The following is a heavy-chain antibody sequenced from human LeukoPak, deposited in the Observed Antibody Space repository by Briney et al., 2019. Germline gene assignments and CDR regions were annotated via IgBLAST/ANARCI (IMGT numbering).Heavy chain of an antibody. J-gene: IGHJ4*02. Sequence: GGSLRLSCAASGFTFSNYWMSWVRQAPGKGLEWVANMKQDGSEKYYVDSVKGRFTISRDNAKNSLYLQMNSLRAEDTAVYYCAKDGGKTKYYDFWSGYPGYYLDYWGQGTLVTVSS. CDR2: MKQDGSEK. V-gene: IGHV3-7*01. D-gene: IGHD3-3*01. CDR1: GFTFSNYW. CDR3: AKDGGKTKYYDFWSGYPGYYLDY.